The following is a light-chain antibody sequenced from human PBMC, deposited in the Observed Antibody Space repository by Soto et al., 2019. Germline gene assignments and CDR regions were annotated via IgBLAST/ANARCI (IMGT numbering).Light chain of an antibody. CDR2: DAS. J-gene: IGKJ1*01. CDR3: QHYNSYSEA. Sequence: VVPQWTATLCLSAGERATLSLKASQSVSSYLAWYQQKPGQAPRLLIYDASNRATGIPARFSGSGSGTDFTLTISSLQPDDFATYYCQHYNSYSEAFGQGTKVDIK. V-gene: IGKV3-11*01. CDR1: QSVSSY.